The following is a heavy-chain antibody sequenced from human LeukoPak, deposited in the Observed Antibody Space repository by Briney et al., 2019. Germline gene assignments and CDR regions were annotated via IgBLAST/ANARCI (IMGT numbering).Heavy chain of an antibody. CDR1: GGSISSYY. CDR2: IYSTGST. D-gene: IGHD6-13*01. Sequence: SETLSLTCTVSGGSISSYYWSWIRQPAGKGLEWIGRIYSTGSTNYNPSLKSRVTMSVDTSKNQFSLRLRSVTAADTAVYYCARQIASAGTAGFDYWGQGALVTVSS. J-gene: IGHJ4*02. CDR3: ARQIASAGTAGFDY. V-gene: IGHV4-4*07.